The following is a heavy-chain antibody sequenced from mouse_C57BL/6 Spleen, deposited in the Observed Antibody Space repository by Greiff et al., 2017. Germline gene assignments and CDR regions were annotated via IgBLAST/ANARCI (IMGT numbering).Heavy chain of an antibody. Sequence: EVMLVESGGGLVKPGGSLKLSCAASGFTFSDYGMHWVRQAPEKGLEWVAYISSGSSTIYYADTVKGRFTISRDNAKNTLFLQMTSLRSEDTAMYYCARPGDYLYYAMDYWGQGTSVTVSS. V-gene: IGHV5-17*01. D-gene: IGHD2-4*01. CDR1: GFTFSDYG. J-gene: IGHJ4*01. CDR2: ISSGSSTI. CDR3: ARPGDYLYYAMDY.